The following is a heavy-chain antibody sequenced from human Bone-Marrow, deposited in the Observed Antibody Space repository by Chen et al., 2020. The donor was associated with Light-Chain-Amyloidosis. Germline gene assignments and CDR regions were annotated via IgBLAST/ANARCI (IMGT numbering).Heavy chain of an antibody. CDR3: ARRRDGYNFDY. CDR1: GYTLPNYW. J-gene: IGHJ4*02. D-gene: IGHD5-12*01. V-gene: IGHV5-51*01. Sequence: EVQLEQSGPEVKKPGESLQISGKGYGYTLPNYWLGWVRQMPGKGLEWMGVIYPDDSDARYSPSFEGQVTISADKSITTAYLQWRSLKASDTAMYYCARRRDGYNFDYWGQGTLVTVSS. CDR2: IYPDDSDA.